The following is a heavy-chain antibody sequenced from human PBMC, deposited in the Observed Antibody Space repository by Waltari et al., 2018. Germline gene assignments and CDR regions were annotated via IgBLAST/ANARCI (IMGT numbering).Heavy chain of an antibody. J-gene: IGHJ5*02. Sequence: QVQVQESGPGLVTPSETLSLTCTVSGDSMNNFYWSWIRQPPGKILEGIGHIDSSGNTNYNPSLKNRGTISIDTSKNQFSLKLRSVTAADTAVYYCARTGFWSGDLNWFDPWGQGTLVTVSS. CDR2: IDSSGNT. CDR1: GDSMNNFY. CDR3: ARTGFWSGDLNWFDP. D-gene: IGHD3-3*01. V-gene: IGHV4-59*01.